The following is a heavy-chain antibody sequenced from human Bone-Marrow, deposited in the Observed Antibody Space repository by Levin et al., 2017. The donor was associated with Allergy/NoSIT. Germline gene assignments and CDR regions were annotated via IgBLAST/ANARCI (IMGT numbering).Heavy chain of an antibody. Sequence: GESLKISCAASGFTFSSYAMHWVRQAPGKGLEWVAVISYDGSNKYYADSVKGRFTISRDNSKNTLYLQMNSLRAEDTAVYYCARAGGLTGGVDAFDIWGQGTMVTVSS. CDR3: ARAGGLTGGVDAFDI. CDR2: ISYDGSNK. D-gene: IGHD7-27*01. J-gene: IGHJ3*02. V-gene: IGHV3-30-3*01. CDR1: GFTFSSYA.